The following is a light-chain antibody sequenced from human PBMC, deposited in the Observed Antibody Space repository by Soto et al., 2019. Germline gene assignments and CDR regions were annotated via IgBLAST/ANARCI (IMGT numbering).Light chain of an antibody. CDR2: GAS. V-gene: IGKV3-20*01. CDR1: QSVSSSY. Sequence: EIGLTQSPGTLSLSPGERATLSWRASQSVSSSYLAWYQQKPPQAPRRLIYGASSRATGIPDRFSGSGSGTEFTLTISSLQSEDFAVYYCQQYNNWPPWTFGQGTKVDIK. J-gene: IGKJ1*01. CDR3: QQYNNWPPWT.